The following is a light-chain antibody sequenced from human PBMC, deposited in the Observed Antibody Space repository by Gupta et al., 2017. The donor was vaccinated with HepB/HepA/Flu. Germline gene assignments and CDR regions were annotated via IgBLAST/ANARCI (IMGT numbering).Light chain of an antibody. V-gene: IGLV3-21*04. Sequence: SYVLTQPPSVSVAPGTTATINCGENDIGRRSVHWYQPKPGQAPLLVISYTSDRPSGITERFSGSGSGNTATLTISRVEAGDEADYYCQVWDSDGDHLLFGGGTKLTVL. CDR3: QVWDSDGDHLL. J-gene: IGLJ2*01. CDR1: DIGRRS. CDR2: YTS.